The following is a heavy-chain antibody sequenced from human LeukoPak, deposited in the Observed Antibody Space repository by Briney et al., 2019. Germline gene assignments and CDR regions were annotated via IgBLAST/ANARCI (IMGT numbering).Heavy chain of an antibody. J-gene: IGHJ4*02. CDR2: ISSSGSTI. Sequence: PSETLSLTCTVSGGSISSYYMSWIRQAPGKGLEWVSYISSSGSTIYCADSVKGRFTISRDNAKNSLYLQMNSLRAEDTAVYYCARYEDDYGDYAIDYWGQGTLVTVSS. D-gene: IGHD4-17*01. CDR1: GGSISSYY. CDR3: ARYEDDYGDYAIDY. V-gene: IGHV3-11*04.